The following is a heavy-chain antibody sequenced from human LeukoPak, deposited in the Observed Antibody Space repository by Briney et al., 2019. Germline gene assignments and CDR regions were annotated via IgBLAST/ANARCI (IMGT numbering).Heavy chain of an antibody. CDR3: ANDYRSGSFHDF. CDR2: ISRRDDCT. Sequence: AGSLRLSCAASGFAFISYAMSWVRQPPGPGLEWVSVISRRDDCTYYADTLKGRFTISRDNSKNTLYLQMNTLRAEDTAVYYCANDYRSGSFHDFWGERTLVSVPS. D-gene: IGHD3-10*01. J-gene: IGHJ4*02. V-gene: IGHV3-23*01. CDR1: GFAFISYA.